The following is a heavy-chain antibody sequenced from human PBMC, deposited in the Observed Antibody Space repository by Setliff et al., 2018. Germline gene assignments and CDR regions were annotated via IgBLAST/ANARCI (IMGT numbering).Heavy chain of an antibody. CDR1: DDSFTSSRYY. CDR3: ARHKSNGSGSYPSLYMDV. D-gene: IGHD3-10*01. V-gene: IGHV4-39*01. CDR2: ISYSGTP. Sequence: LSLTCTVSDDSFTSSRYYWGWIRQAPGSGLEWIGSISYSGTPYYNASLKSRLIISVDAPDNQFSVKLSSVTAADTAVYYCARHKSNGSGSYPSLYMDVWGKGIMVTVSS. J-gene: IGHJ6*03.